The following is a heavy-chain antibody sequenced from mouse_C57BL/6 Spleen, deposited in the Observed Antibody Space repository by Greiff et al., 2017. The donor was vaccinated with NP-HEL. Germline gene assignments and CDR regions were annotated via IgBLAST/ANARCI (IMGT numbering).Heavy chain of an antibody. CDR2: IYPGSGNT. CDR1: GYTFTAYY. CDR3: AREEDDYDGGFAY. V-gene: IGHV1-76*01. D-gene: IGHD2-4*01. Sequence: VQLQQSGAELVRPGASVKLSCKASGYTFTAYYINWVKQRPGQGLEWIARIYPGSGNTYYNEKFKGKATLTAEKSSSTAYMQLSSLTSEDSAVYFCAREEDDYDGGFAYWGEGTLVTVSA. J-gene: IGHJ3*01.